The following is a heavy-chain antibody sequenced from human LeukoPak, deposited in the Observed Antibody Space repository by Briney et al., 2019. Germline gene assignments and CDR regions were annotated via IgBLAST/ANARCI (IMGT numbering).Heavy chain of an antibody. CDR1: GGSFSGYY. CDR2: INHSGST. CDR3: ARGPTTTSALYYYYYGMDV. J-gene: IGHJ6*02. D-gene: IGHD4-17*01. Sequence: SETLSLTCAVYGGSFSGYYWSWIRQPPGKGLEWIGEINHSGSTNYNPSLKSRVTISVDTSKNQFSLKLSSVTAAGTAVYYCARGPTTTSALYYYYYGMDVWGQGTTVTVSS. V-gene: IGHV4-34*01.